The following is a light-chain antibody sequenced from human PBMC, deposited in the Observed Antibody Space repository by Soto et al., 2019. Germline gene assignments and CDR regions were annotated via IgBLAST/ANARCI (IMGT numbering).Light chain of an antibody. J-gene: IGKJ2*01. V-gene: IGKV1-9*01. CDR2: AAS. CDR3: QQLNSYPPYT. Sequence: DIQLTQSPSFLSASVGDRVTITCRASQGISSYLAWYQQKPGKAPKLLIYAASTLQSGVPSRFSGSGSGTEFTLQIISLQPEDFATYYCQQLNSYPPYTFGQGTKLEIK. CDR1: QGISSY.